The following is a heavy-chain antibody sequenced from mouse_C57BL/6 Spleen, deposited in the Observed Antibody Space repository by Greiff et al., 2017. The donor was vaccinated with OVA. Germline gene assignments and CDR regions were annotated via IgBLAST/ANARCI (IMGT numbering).Heavy chain of an antibody. CDR3: AREGYYSNYGFFAY. CDR1: GYTFTSYW. CDR2: IYPSDSET. V-gene: IGHV1-61*01. Sequence: QVQLQQSGAELVRPGSSVKLSCKASGYTFTSYWMDWVKQRPGQGLEWIGNIYPSDSETHYNQKFKDKATLTVDKSSSTAYMQLSSLTSEDSAVYYCAREGYYSNYGFFAYWGQGTLVTVSA. J-gene: IGHJ3*01. D-gene: IGHD2-5*01.